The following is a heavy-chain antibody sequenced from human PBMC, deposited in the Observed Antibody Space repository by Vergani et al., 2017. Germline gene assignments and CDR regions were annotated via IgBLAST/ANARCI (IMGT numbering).Heavy chain of an antibody. CDR2: IKSTFDRGTT. V-gene: IGHV3-15*07. J-gene: IGHJ6*02. CDR3: TTDPRYCGDCSCYWLRDHHYYGMDV. D-gene: IGHD2-21*01. CDR1: GFSFRNAW. Sequence: EVQLVESGGGIVKPGGSLRLSCVASGFSFRNAWMNWVRRTPGKGLEWVGRIKSTFDRGTTDYAAAVKGRFTISRADSKKTLFLQMNGLKNEDIGVYYCTTDPRYCGDCSCYWLRDHHYYGMDVWGQGTTVTVSS.